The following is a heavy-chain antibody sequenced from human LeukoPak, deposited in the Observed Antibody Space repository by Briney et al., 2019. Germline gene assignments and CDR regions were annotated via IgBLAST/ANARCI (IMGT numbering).Heavy chain of an antibody. CDR2: INSDGSST. J-gene: IGHJ4*02. Sequence: GGSLRLSCAASGFTFSSYWMHWVRQAPGKGLVWVSRINSDGSSTSYADSVKGRFTISRDNAKNTLYLQMNSLRAEDTAVYYCAKGEQWLVRGKVYWGQGTLVTVSS. CDR1: GFTFSSYW. D-gene: IGHD6-19*01. V-gene: IGHV3-74*01. CDR3: AKGEQWLVRGKVY.